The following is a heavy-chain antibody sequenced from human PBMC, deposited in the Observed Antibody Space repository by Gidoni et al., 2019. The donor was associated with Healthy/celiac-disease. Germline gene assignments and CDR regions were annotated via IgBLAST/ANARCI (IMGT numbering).Heavy chain of an antibody. CDR1: GFTFSSYS. D-gene: IGHD1-7*01. CDR2: ISSSSSYI. J-gene: IGHJ4*02. V-gene: IGHV3-21*01. CDR3: ARAWYNWNYKTPVDY. Sequence: EVQLVESGGGLVKPGGSLRLSCAASGFTFSSYSMNWVRQAPGKGLEWVSSISSSSSYIYYADSVKGRFTISRDNAKNSLYLQMNSLRAEDTAVYYCARAWYNWNYKTPVDYWGQGTLVTVSS.